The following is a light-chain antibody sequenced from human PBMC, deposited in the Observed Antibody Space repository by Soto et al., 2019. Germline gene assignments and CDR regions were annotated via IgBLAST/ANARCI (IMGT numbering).Light chain of an antibody. CDR2: KAS. CDR1: QSISSL. V-gene: IGKV1-5*03. Sequence: DIQMTQSPSTLSASIGDRVTITCRASQSISSLLAWYQQKAGRAPTLLIYKASTLESGVPSKFSGSGSGTEFTLTISSLQPDDFATYYCQQYNSYPLPFGQGTRLEIK. CDR3: QQYNSYPLP. J-gene: IGKJ5*01.